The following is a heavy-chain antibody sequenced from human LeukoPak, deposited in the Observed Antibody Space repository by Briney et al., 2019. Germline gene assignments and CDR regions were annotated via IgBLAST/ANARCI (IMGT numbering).Heavy chain of an antibody. CDR3: ARDVGGYQRGYFDY. V-gene: IGHV3-53*01. Sequence: GGSLRLSCAASGFTVSSNYMSWVRQAPGKGLEWVSVICSGGSTYYADSVKGRFTISRDTSKNTLYLQMNSLRAEDTAVYYRARDVGGYQRGYFDYWGQGTLVTVSS. D-gene: IGHD3-22*01. CDR2: ICSGGST. CDR1: GFTVSSNY. J-gene: IGHJ4*02.